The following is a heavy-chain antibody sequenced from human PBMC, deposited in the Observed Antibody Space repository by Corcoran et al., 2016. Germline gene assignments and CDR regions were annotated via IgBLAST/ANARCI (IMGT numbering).Heavy chain of an antibody. CDR1: GGSFSGYY. D-gene: IGHD3-10*01. V-gene: IGHV4-34*01. J-gene: IGHJ3*02. CDR3: ARGRLWFGELGAFDI. CDR2: INHSGST. Sequence: QVQLQQWGAGLLKPSETLSLTCAVYGGSFSGYYWSWIRQPPGKGLEWIGEINHSGSTNYNPSLKSRVTISVDTSKNQFSLKLSSVTAADTAVYYCARGRLWFGELGAFDIWGQGTMVTVSS.